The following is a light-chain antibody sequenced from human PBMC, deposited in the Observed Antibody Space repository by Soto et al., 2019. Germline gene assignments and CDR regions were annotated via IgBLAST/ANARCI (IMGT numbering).Light chain of an antibody. CDR3: HQRQSWPRT. J-gene: IGKJ1*01. V-gene: IGKV3D-11*03. CDR1: QALNTR. Sequence: EIVLTQSPATLSAFPGARVTLSCRASQALNTRLAWYQHKPGQAPRLLIYLTSNRAAGVPSRFSAWGSETDFTLTISDVQPEDVAVYYCHQRQSWPRTLGQGTKVDIK. CDR2: LTS.